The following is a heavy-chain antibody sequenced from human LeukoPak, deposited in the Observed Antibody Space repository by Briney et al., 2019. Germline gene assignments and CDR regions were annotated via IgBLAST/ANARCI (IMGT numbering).Heavy chain of an antibody. J-gene: IGHJ4*02. V-gene: IGHV4-34*01. CDR2: MNHSGST. CDR1: GGSFSGYY. D-gene: IGHD3-22*01. Sequence: SETLSLTCAVYGGSFSGYYWSWIRQPPGKGLEWIGAMNHSGSTNYNPSLKSRVTISVDKSKSQFSLKLNSMTAADTAVYYCARGAQTYYDTAPVDYWGQGTLVTVSS. CDR3: ARGAQTYYDTAPVDY.